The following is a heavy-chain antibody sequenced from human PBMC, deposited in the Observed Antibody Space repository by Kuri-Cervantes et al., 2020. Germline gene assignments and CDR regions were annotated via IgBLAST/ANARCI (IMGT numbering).Heavy chain of an antibody. CDR2: FDPEDGET. V-gene: IGHV1-24*01. CDR1: GYTLTELS. J-gene: IGHJ5*02. D-gene: IGHD6-13*01. CDR3: ARGGDGDGYSSSYNWFDP. Sequence: ASVKVSCKVSGYTLTELSMHWVRQAPGKGLEWMGGFDPEDGETIYAQKFQGRVTMTRDTSTSTVYMELSSLRSEDTAVYYCARGGDGDGYSSSYNWFDPWGQGTLVTVSS.